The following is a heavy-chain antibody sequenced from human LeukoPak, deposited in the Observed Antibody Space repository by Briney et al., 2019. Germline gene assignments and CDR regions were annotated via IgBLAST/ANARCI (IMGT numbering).Heavy chain of an antibody. CDR2: ISYDGGNK. CDR3: ARGSNAYSGSYYAFDY. V-gene: IGHV3-30-3*01. J-gene: IGHJ4*02. Sequence: GGSLRLSCAASGFTFSSYAMHWVRHAPGKGLEWVAVISYDGGNKYYADSVKGRFTISRDNSKNTLYLQMNSLRAEDTAVYYCARGSNAYSGSYYAFDYWGQGTLVTVSS. CDR1: GFTFSSYA. D-gene: IGHD1-26*01.